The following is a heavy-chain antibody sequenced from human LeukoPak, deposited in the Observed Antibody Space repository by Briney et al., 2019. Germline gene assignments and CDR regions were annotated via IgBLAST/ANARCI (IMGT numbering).Heavy chain of an antibody. CDR1: GGSISSHY. D-gene: IGHD6-19*01. CDR3: AREASSGWSNWLDP. J-gene: IGHJ5*02. V-gene: IGHV4-59*11. Sequence: PSATLSLTCTVSGGSISSHYWSWIRQPPGKGLEWIGNIYYSGSTNYNPSLKSRVTISIDTSKNQFSLKLSSVTAADTAVYYCAREASSGWSNWLDPWGQGTLVTVSS. CDR2: IYYSGST.